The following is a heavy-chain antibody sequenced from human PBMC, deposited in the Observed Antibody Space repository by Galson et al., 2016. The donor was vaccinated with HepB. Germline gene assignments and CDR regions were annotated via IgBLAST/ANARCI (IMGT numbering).Heavy chain of an antibody. CDR2: ISANSGDT. D-gene: IGHD3-10*02. CDR3: ARDVQHRLDC. CDR1: GYTFTTYG. J-gene: IGHJ4*02. Sequence: SVKVSCKASGYTFTTYGISWVRQAPGQGLEWMGWISANSGDTNYAQKIQDRVTMTRDTSTSTVYMELRSLTSDDTAMVYCARDVQHRLDCWGQGTLLTVSS. V-gene: IGHV1-18*01.